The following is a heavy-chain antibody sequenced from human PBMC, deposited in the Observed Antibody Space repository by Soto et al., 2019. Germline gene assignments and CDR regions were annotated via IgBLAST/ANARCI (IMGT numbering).Heavy chain of an antibody. CDR1: GFPFTNAW. V-gene: IGHV3-15*05. CDR3: TTARGSYGAEFFQH. CDR2: IKSKTDGGTT. Sequence: GGSLRLSCAASGFPFTNAWMSWVRQAPGKGLEWVGRIKSKTDGGTTDYAAPVKGRFTISRDDSQNTLYLQMNSLKTEDTAVYYCTTARGSYGAEFFQHWGQGTLVTVSS. J-gene: IGHJ1*01. D-gene: IGHD5-18*01.